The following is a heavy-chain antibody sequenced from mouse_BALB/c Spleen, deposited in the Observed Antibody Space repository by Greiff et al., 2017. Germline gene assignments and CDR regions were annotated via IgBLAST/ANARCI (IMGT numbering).Heavy chain of an antibody. CDR1: GFSLTSYG. CDR3: AKEDGSSYYAMDY. J-gene: IGHJ4*01. Sequence: QVQLQQSGPGLVQPSQSLSITCTVSGFSLTSYGVHWVRQSPGKGLEWLGVIWGDGSTNYHSALISRLSISKDNSKSQVFLKLNSLQTDDTATYYCAKEDGSSYYAMDYWGQGTSVTVSS. D-gene: IGHD1-1*01. CDR2: IWGDGST. V-gene: IGHV2-3*01.